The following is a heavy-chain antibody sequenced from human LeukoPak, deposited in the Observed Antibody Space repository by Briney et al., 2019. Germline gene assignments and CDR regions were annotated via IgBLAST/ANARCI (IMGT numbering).Heavy chain of an antibody. CDR2: ISGSGGST. Sequence: PGGSLRLSCAASGFTFGSYAMSWVRQAPGKGLEWVSAISGSGGSTYYADSVKGRFTISRDNSKNTLYLQMNSLRAEDTAVYYCAKDLSRLYYYYGMDVWGQGTTVTVSS. V-gene: IGHV3-23*01. D-gene: IGHD2-2*01. J-gene: IGHJ6*02. CDR1: GFTFGSYA. CDR3: AKDLSRLYYYYGMDV.